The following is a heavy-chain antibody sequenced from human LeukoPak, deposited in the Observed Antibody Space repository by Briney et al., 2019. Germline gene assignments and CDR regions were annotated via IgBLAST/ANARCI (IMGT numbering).Heavy chain of an antibody. J-gene: IGHJ4*02. Sequence: SETLSLTCAVYGGSFSGYYWSWIRQLQGKGLEGIGEINHSGSTNYNPSLKSRVTMSVDTSKNQFSLKLSSVTAADTAVYYCARGYYDYVWGSYRYSPPFFDYWGQATLVTVSS. V-gene: IGHV4-34*01. CDR2: INHSGST. D-gene: IGHD3-16*02. CDR1: GGSFSGYY. CDR3: ARGYYDYVWGSYRYSPPFFDY.